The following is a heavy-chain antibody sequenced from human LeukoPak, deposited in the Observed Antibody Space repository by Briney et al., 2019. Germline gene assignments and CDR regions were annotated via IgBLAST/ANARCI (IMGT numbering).Heavy chain of an antibody. D-gene: IGHD2-15*01. Sequence: SETLSLTXTVSGGSISSSSYYWSWIRQSPGKGLEWIGYIYDSGSTNYNPSLKSRVTMSVDTSNNQFSLKLRSVTAADTAVYYCARELGYCSGSSCYHYFDYWGQGTLVTVSS. CDR1: GGSISSSSYY. CDR3: ARELGYCSGSSCYHYFDY. J-gene: IGHJ4*02. V-gene: IGHV4-61*01. CDR2: IYDSGST.